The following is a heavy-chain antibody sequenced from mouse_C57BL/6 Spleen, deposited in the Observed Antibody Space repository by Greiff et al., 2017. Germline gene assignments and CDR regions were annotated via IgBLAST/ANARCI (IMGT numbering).Heavy chain of an antibody. CDR3: ASWWYCGSSPYLYFYF. CDR2: IYPGSGST. Sequence: QVQLQQPGAELVKPGASVKMSCKASGYTFTSYWITWVKQRPGQGLEWIGDIYPGSGSTNYNEKFKSKATLTVDTSSSTAYMQLSSLTSEDSAVYYCASWWYCGSSPYLYFYFWGTGTTVTFSS. J-gene: IGHJ1*03. D-gene: IGHD1-1*01. V-gene: IGHV1-55*01. CDR1: GYTFTSYW.